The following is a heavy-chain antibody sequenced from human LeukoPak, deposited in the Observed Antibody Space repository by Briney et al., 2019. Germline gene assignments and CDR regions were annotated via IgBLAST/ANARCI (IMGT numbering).Heavy chain of an antibody. CDR3: ARGLGYCSSTSCYTGGFFDP. CDR2: IYSGGST. D-gene: IGHD2-2*02. Sequence: GGSLRLSCAASGFTVSSNYMSWVRQAPGKGLEWVSVIYSGGSTYYADSVKGRFTISRDNSKNTLCLQMNSLRAEDTAVYYCARGLGYCSSTSCYTGGFFDPWGQGTLVTVSS. CDR1: GFTVSSNY. V-gene: IGHV3-66*02. J-gene: IGHJ5*02.